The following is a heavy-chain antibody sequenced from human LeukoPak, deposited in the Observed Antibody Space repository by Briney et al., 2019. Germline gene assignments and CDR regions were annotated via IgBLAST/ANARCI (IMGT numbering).Heavy chain of an antibody. V-gene: IGHV5-51*01. CDR1: GYSFTSYW. CDR3: ARRGFYYDSSGFVSNGGGFDY. CDR2: IHPGDSDT. J-gene: IGHJ4*02. Sequence: GESLKISCKGSGYSFTSYWIGWVRQMPGKGLEWMGIIHPGDSDTRYSPSFQGQVTISADKSISTAYLQWSSLKASDTAMYYCARRGFYYDSSGFVSNGGGFDYWGQGTLVTVSS. D-gene: IGHD3-22*01.